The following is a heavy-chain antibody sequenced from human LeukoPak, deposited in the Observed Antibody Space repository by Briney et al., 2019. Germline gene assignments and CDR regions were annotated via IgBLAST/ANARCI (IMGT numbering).Heavy chain of an antibody. Sequence: PGGSLRLSCAASGFTFSSYWMSWVRQAPGKGLEWVANIKQDGSEKYYVDSVKGRFTISRDNAKNSLYLQMNSLRAEDTAVYYCARDNSYDYVWGSYRTPFDYWGQGTLVTVSS. CDR3: ARDNSYDYVWGSYRTPFDY. J-gene: IGHJ4*02. CDR2: IKQDGSEK. V-gene: IGHV3-7*01. CDR1: GFTFSSYW. D-gene: IGHD3-16*02.